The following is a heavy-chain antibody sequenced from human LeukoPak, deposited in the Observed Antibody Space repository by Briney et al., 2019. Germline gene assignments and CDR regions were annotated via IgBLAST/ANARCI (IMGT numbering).Heavy chain of an antibody. CDR1: GFTFSTYN. Sequence: GGSLRLSCAASGFTFSTYNMNWVRQAPGKGLEWVSYISSSSSTMYYADSVKGRFTISRDNAKSSLYLQMNSLRAEDMAVYYCARSGGVVVPAEGPQGHYYYSYYMDVWGKGTTVTVSS. D-gene: IGHD2-2*01. V-gene: IGHV3-48*01. J-gene: IGHJ6*03. CDR3: ARSGGVVVPAEGPQGHYYYSYYMDV. CDR2: ISSSSSTM.